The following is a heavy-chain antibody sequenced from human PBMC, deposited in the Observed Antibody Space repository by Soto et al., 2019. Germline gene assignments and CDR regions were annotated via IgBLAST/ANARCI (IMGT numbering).Heavy chain of an antibody. CDR1: GGSINSGDYY. CDR3: ARDRRWLSRGPNNRFDP. CDR2: IYYDGNS. V-gene: IGHV4-30-4*01. D-gene: IGHD2-21*01. J-gene: IGHJ5*02. Sequence: SSETLSLTCTVSGGSINSGDYYWTWIRQPPGKGLEWIGYIYYDGNSQHNPSLKSRVTVSVDTSKNQFSLKLTSVTAADTAVYYCARDRRWLSRGPNNRFDPWGQGTLVTVSS.